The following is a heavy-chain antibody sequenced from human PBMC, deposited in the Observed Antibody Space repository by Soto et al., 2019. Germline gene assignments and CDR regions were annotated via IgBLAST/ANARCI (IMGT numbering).Heavy chain of an antibody. CDR3: ARVFDDYGDYTYYFDY. Sequence: QVQLQESGPGLVKPSQTLFLTCTVSGGSISSGGYYWSWIRQHPGKGLEWIGYIYYSGSTYYNPSLKSRVTISVDTSKNQFSLKLSSVTAADTAVYYCARVFDDYGDYTYYFDYWGQGTLVTVSS. CDR1: GGSISSGGYY. D-gene: IGHD4-17*01. V-gene: IGHV4-31*03. J-gene: IGHJ4*02. CDR2: IYYSGST.